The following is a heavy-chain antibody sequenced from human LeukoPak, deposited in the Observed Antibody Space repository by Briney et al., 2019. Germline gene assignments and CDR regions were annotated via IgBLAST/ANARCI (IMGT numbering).Heavy chain of an antibody. D-gene: IGHD1-1*01. J-gene: IGHJ4*02. CDR3: TTLTTGRFDY. Sequence: GGSLRLSCAASGFTFNTAWMNWVRQAPGKGLEWVGRIRSKADGRTTDYAAPVKGRFTISRDDSKNTLYLQMDSLKTEDTAVYYCTTLTTGRFDYWGQGTLVPVSS. CDR2: IRSKADGRTT. V-gene: IGHV3-15*01. CDR1: GFTFNTAW.